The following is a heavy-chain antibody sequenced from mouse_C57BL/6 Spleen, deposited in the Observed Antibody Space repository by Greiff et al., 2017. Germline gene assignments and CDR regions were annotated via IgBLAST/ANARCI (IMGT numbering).Heavy chain of an antibody. CDR2: IYPGDGDT. J-gene: IGHJ2*01. CDR3: ARASITTVVAYYIDY. V-gene: IGHV1-82*01. CDR1: GYTFTSYW. D-gene: IGHD1-1*01. Sequence: QVQLQQPGAELVMPGASVKLSCKASGYTFTSYWLNWVKQRPGRGLEWIGRIYPGDGDTNYNGKFKGKAPLTADKSSSTAYMQLSSLTSEDSAFYFCARASITTVVAYYIDYWGQGTTLTVSS.